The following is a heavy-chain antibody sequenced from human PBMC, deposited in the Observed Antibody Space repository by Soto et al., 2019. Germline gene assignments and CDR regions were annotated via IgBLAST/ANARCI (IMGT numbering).Heavy chain of an antibody. V-gene: IGHV3-33*01. J-gene: IGHJ3*02. Sequence: PGGSLRLSCTASGFTFSSYGMHWVRQAPGKGLEWVAVIWYDGSNKYYADSVKGRFTISRDNSKNTLYLQMNSLRAEDTAVYYCARDYFGGELDVFAIWARGTMVTVSS. CDR3: ARDYFGGELDVFAI. CDR2: IWYDGSNK. D-gene: IGHD1-26*01. CDR1: GFTFSSYG.